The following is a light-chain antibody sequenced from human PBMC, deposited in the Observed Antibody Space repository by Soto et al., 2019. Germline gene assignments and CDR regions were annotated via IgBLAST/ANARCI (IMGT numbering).Light chain of an antibody. CDR3: QQRSNWPR. J-gene: IGKJ1*01. V-gene: IGKV3-11*01. CDR1: QSVSSY. Sequence: VLSHSPATLSLSPRERATLSGRASQSVSSYLAWYQQKPGQAPRLLIYDASNRATGIPARFSGSGSGTDFTLTICSLEPEDFAVYYCQQRSNWPRFGQGTKVDIK. CDR2: DAS.